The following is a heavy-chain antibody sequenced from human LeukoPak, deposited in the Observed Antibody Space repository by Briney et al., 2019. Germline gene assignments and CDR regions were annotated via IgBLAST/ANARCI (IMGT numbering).Heavy chain of an antibody. CDR2: ISAYNGNT. V-gene: IGHV1-18*01. CDR1: GYTFSSYG. J-gene: IGHJ4*02. D-gene: IGHD5-12*01. CDR3: ARDQGIYNHRIIDS. Sequence: AAVKVSCKASGYTFSSYGISWVRQPPGQGLEWMRWISAYNGNTNFAQEFQGRVTMTTDTSTSTATMELRSLRSDDTAVYYCARDQGIYNHRIIDSWGQGTLVTVSS.